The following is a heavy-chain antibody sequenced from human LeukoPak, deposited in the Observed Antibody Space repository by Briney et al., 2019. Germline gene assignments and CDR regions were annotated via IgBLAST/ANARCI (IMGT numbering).Heavy chain of an antibody. CDR3: ARGPAGAARLTWFDP. Sequence: GGSLRLSCAASGFTVSSNYMSWVRQAPGKGLEWVSVIYSGGSTYYADSVKGRFTISRDNSKNTLYLQMNSLRAEDTAVYYCARGPAGAARLTWFDPWGQGTLVTVSS. D-gene: IGHD6-6*01. CDR2: IYSGGST. J-gene: IGHJ5*02. CDR1: GFTVSSNY. V-gene: IGHV3-66*01.